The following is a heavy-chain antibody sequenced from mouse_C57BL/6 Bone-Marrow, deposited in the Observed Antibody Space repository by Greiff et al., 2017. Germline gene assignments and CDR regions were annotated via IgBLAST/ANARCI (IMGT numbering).Heavy chain of an antibody. D-gene: IGHD2-3*01. V-gene: IGHV1-19*01. J-gene: IGHJ1*03. CDR2: INPYNGGT. Sequence: VQLQQSGPVLVKPGASVKMSCKASGYTFTDYYMNWVKQSHGKSLEWIGVINPYNGGTSYNQKFKGKATLTVDKSSSTAYMELNSLTSEDSAVYYCARSDYDGYYVDVWGTGTTVTVSS. CDR3: ARSDYDGYYVDV. CDR1: GYTFTDYY.